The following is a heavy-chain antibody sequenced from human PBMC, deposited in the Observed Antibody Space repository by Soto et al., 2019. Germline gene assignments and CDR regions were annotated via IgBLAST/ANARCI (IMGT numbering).Heavy chain of an antibody. D-gene: IGHD6-6*01. J-gene: IGHJ6*02. V-gene: IGHV4-31*03. Sequence: PSETLSLTYTVSGGSISSGGYYWSWIRQHPGKGLEWIGYIYYSGSTYYNPSPKSRVTISVDTSKNQFSLKLSSVTAADTAVYYCARVWEIAAPIDVWGQGTTVTVSS. CDR3: ARVWEIAAPIDV. CDR1: GGSISSGGYY. CDR2: IYYSGST.